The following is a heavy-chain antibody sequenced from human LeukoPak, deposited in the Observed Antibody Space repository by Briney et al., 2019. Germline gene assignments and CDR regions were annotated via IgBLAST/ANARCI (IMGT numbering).Heavy chain of an antibody. V-gene: IGHV3-48*01. Sequence: GGSLRLSCAASGFTFSSYSMNWVRQAPGKGLEWVSYISSSSSTIYYADSVKGRFTISRDNAKNSLYLQMNSLRAEDTAVYYCARAPIVGAAYYYYYYMDVWGKGTTVTVSS. CDR1: GFTFSSYS. CDR2: ISSSSSTI. J-gene: IGHJ6*03. D-gene: IGHD1-26*01. CDR3: ARAPIVGAAYYYYYYMDV.